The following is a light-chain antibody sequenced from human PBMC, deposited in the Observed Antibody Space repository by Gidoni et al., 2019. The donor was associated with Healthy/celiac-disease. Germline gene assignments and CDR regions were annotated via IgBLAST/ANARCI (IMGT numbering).Light chain of an antibody. J-gene: IGKJ2*01. CDR2: KVS. Sequence: DVAMPQSPLSLPVTLGQPASISCRSSPRCVYKDGNTSLNWFQQRPGQSPRRLIYKVSNRDSGVPDRVSGSGSCTDFTLKISRVEAEEVGVYYCMHGTHWPPGFTFGQGTKLEIK. CDR3: MHGTHWPPGFT. V-gene: IGKV2-30*01. CDR1: PRCVYKDGNTS.